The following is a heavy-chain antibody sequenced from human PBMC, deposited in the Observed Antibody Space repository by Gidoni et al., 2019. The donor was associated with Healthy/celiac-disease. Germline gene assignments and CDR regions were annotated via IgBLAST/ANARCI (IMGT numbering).Heavy chain of an antibody. J-gene: IGHJ1*01. V-gene: IGHV4-4*02. CDR1: GGSISSSNW. D-gene: IGHD3-3*01. CDR3: ARVYYDFWSGHAEYFQH. Sequence: QVQLQESGPGLVKPSGPLSLTCAVSGGSISSSNWWSWVRQPPGKGLEWIGEIYHSGSTNYNPSLKSRVTISVDKSKNQFSLKLSSVTAADTAVYYCARVYYDFWSGHAEYFQHWGQGTLVTVSS. CDR2: IYHSGST.